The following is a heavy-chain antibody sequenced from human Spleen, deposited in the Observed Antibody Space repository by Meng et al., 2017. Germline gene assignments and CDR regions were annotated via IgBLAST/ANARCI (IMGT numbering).Heavy chain of an antibody. Sequence: ASVKVSCKASGYTFTSYYMHWVRQAPGQGLEWMGIINPSGGSTSYAQKFQGRVTMTRDTSTSTVYMELSSLRSEDTAVYYCARKDYYGSGSYGKVDPWGQGTLVTVSS. CDR3: ARKDYYGSGSYGKVDP. V-gene: IGHV1-46*01. J-gene: IGHJ5*02. D-gene: IGHD3-10*01. CDR1: GYTFTSYY. CDR2: INPSGGST.